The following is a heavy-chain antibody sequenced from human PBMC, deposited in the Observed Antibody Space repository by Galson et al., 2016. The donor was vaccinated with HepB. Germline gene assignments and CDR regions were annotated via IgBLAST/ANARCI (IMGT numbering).Heavy chain of an antibody. CDR2: ISGYNGNT. J-gene: IGHJ3*02. V-gene: IGHV1-18*01. D-gene: IGHD3-16*01. Sequence: SVKVSCKASGYTFNSYGLSWVRQAPGQGLEWMGWISGYNGNTNYVQKLQGRVTMTRDTSTSTAYMELRSLRSDDTAVYYCATSSAKGTKGWVRARELDAFDIWGQGTMVTVSS. CDR1: GYTFNSYG. CDR3: ATSSAKGTKGWVRARELDAFDI.